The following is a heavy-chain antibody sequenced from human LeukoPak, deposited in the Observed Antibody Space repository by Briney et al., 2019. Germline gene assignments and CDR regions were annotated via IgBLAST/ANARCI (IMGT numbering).Heavy chain of an antibody. J-gene: IGHJ4*02. Sequence: GGSLRLSCAASGVTFSSYAMSWVPQAPGKGLEWVSAISGSGGSTYYADSVKGRFTISRDNSKNTLYRQMNSLRAEDTAVYYCARAYGSGSYLVGYWGQGTLVTVSS. CDR3: ARAYGSGSYLVGY. CDR2: ISGSGGST. V-gene: IGHV3-23*01. D-gene: IGHD3-10*01. CDR1: GVTFSSYA.